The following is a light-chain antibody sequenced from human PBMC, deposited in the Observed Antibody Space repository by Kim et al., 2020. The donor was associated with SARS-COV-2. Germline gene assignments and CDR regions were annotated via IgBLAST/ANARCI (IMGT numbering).Light chain of an antibody. CDR3: NSRDSNDNVV. V-gene: IGLV3-19*01. Sequence: VALGQTVRITCQGDSLRSYYATWYQQKPGQAPILVIYGKNNRPSGIPDRFSGSSSGNTASLTITGTQAGDEADYYCNSRDSNDNVVFGGGTRLTVL. CDR1: SLRSYY. J-gene: IGLJ2*01. CDR2: GKN.